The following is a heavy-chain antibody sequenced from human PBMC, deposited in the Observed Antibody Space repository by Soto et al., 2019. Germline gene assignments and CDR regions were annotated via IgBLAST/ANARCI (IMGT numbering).Heavy chain of an antibody. CDR3: EREEGYCNCGPCYRGAFDF. Sequence: EVQLVESGGGLVKPGGSPRLSCAASGFTFSDYSMLWVRQAPGKGLEWLAFIGNSNNPTFYADSVRGRFTISRDNPKNSVYLQMNSLREEDTAVYFCEREEGYCNCGPCYRGAFDFWGQGTIVTVSS. V-gene: IGHV3-21*02. D-gene: IGHD2-15*01. CDR2: IGNSNNPT. CDR1: GFTFSDYS. J-gene: IGHJ3*01.